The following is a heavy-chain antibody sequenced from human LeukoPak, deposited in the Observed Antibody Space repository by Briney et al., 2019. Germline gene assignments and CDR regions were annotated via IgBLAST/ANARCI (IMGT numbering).Heavy chain of an antibody. V-gene: IGHV3-43D*03. D-gene: IGHD3-22*01. Sequence: PGGTLRLSCSASGFTFDDYAMHWVRQGPGKGLEWVSLISWDGGTAYYADSVKGRFTISRDNSKNSLYLQMDSLRAEDTAVYYCARAVWDSSGHLFDYWGQGTLVTVSS. CDR3: ARAVWDSSGHLFDY. CDR2: ISWDGGTA. CDR1: GFTFDDYA. J-gene: IGHJ4*02.